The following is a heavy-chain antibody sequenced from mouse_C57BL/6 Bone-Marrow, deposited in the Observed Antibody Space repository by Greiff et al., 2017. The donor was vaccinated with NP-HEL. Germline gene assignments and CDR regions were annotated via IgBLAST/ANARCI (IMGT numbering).Heavy chain of an antibody. CDR2: ISSGGSYT. J-gene: IGHJ3*01. Sequence: EVQLVESGGDLVKPGGSLKLSCAASGFTFSSYGMSWVRQTPDKRLERVATISSGGSYTYYPDSVKGRSTISRDNAKNTLYLQMSMLKSEDTAMFDCARGYRKAWFAYGGRGTLVTVSA. CDR3: ARGYRKAWFAY. V-gene: IGHV5-6*01. CDR1: GFTFSSYG. D-gene: IGHD2-14*01.